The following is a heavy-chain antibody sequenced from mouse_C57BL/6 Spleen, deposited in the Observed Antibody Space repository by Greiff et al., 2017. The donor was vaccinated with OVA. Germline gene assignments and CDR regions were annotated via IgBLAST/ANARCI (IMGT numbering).Heavy chain of an antibody. Sequence: VQLQQSGPELVKPGASVKMSCKASGYTFTDYNMHWVKQSHGKSLEWIGYINPNNGGTSYNQKFKGKATLTVDKSSSTAYMQLSSLTSEDSAVYYCARGQDDYGGYWGQGTTLTVSS. CDR3: ARGQDDYGGY. J-gene: IGHJ2*01. CDR2: INPNNGGT. CDR1: GYTFTDYN. D-gene: IGHD2-4*01. V-gene: IGHV1-22*01.